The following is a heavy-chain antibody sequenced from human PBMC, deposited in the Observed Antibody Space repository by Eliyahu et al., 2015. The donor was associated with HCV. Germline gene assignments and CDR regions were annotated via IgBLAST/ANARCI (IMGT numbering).Heavy chain of an antibody. D-gene: IGHD3-3*02. Sequence: LEESGPGRLRPSETLSLXCSVXDGSVSGSHWXWIRXXAERGLEWIGRVDGSGHPTPRRALQGRLTLAMDASKRQLSLTLTSVTADDTATYYCARNRFGSDSTEAFFDLWGQGVRVTVSA. CDR3: ARNRFGSDSTEAFFDL. V-gene: IGHV4-4*07. J-gene: IGHJ1*01. CDR1: DGSVSGSH. CDR2: VDGSGHP.